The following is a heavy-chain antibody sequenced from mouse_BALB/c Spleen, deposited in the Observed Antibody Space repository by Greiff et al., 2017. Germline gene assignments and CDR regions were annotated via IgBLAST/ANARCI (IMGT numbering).Heavy chain of an antibody. V-gene: IGHV5-6-4*01. Sequence: DVKLVESGGGLVKPGGSLKLSCAASGFTFSSYTMSWVRQTPEKRLEWVATISSGGSYTYYPDSVKGRFTISRDNAKNTLYLQMSSLKSEDTAMYYCTRDHDGFWYFDVWGAGTTVTVSS. CDR1: GFTFSSYT. CDR2: ISSGGSYT. CDR3: TRDHDGFWYFDV. D-gene: IGHD2-3*01. J-gene: IGHJ1*01.